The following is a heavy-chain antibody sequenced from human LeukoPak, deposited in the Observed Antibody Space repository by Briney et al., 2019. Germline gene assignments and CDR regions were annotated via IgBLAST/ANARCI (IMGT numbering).Heavy chain of an antibody. D-gene: IGHD6-19*01. CDR3: ARLGWRSGWSTWGRSNWGPADWYFDL. CDR1: GGSISSSSYY. Sequence: SETLSLTCTVSGGSISSSSYYWGWTRQPPGKGLEWIGSIYYSGSTYYNPSLKSRVTISVDTSKNQFSLKLSSVTAADTAVYYCARLGWRSGWSTWGRSNWGPADWYFDLWGRGTLVTVSS. CDR2: IYYSGST. J-gene: IGHJ2*01. V-gene: IGHV4-39*01.